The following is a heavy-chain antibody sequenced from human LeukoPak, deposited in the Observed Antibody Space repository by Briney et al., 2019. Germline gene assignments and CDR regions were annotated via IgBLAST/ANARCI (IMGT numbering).Heavy chain of an antibody. D-gene: IGHD1-26*01. CDR3: ARLIVGANFDY. J-gene: IGHJ4*02. V-gene: IGHV4-38-2*02. CDR2: IYHSGST. Sequence: PSETLSLTCTVSGDSISSGYYWGWIRQPPGKGLEWIGSIYHSGSTYYNPSLKSRVTISVDTSKNQFSLKLSSVTAADTAVYYCARLIVGANFDYWGQGTLVTVSS. CDR1: GDSISSGYY.